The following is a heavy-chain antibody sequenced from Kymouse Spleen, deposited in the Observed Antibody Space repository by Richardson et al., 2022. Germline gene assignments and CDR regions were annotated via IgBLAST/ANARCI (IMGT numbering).Heavy chain of an antibody. CDR3: ASRYCSSTSCYDFDY. D-gene: IGHD2-2*02. Sequence: QVQLVESGGGVVQPGRSLRLSCAASGFTFSSYGMHWVRQAPGKGLEWVAVIWYDGSNKYYADSVKGRFTISRDNSKNTLYLQMNSLRAEDTAVYYCASRYCSSTSCYDFDYWGQGTLVTVSS. CDR1: GFTFSSYG. J-gene: IGHJ4*02. V-gene: IGHV3-33*01. CDR2: IWYDGSNK.